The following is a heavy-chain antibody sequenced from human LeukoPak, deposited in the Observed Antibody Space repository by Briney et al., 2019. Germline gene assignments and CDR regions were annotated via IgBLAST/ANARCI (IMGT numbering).Heavy chain of an antibody. CDR2: IYSNGDT. J-gene: IGHJ4*02. CDR1: GFAVSSNY. Sequence: PGGSLRLSCAASGFAVSSNYMSWVRQAPGKGPEWVPVIYSNGDTYYAGSVKGRFTMSRDNSKNTLYLQMNSLGTEDTAVYYCARGEGGILATPEDYWGQGTLVTVSS. D-gene: IGHD1-14*01. V-gene: IGHV3-53*01. CDR3: ARGEGGILATPEDY.